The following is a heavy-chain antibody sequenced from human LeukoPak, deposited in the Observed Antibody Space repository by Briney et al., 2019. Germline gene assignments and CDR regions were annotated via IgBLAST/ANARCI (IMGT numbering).Heavy chain of an antibody. Sequence: GGSLRLSCAASGFTSSSYALNWVRQAPGKGLEWVATVSGSGDRMYHADSVKGRFAISRDNSKNTIYLQMNSLRAEDTALYYCAKAAAAPGFDFWGQGTLVTVSS. J-gene: IGHJ4*02. CDR1: GFTSSSYA. V-gene: IGHV3-23*01. CDR3: AKAAAAPGFDF. D-gene: IGHD6-13*01. CDR2: VSGSGDRM.